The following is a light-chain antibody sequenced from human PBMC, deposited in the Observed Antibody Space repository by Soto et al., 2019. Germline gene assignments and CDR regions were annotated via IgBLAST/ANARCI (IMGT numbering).Light chain of an antibody. CDR3: QQYYSYHFT. CDR1: QGISSY. V-gene: IGKV1-8*01. CDR2: AAS. Sequence: AIRMTQSPSSFSASTVDRVTITCRASQGISSYLAWYQQKPGKAPKLLIYAASTLQSGVPSRFSGSGSGTDFTLTISCLQSEDFATYYCQQYYSYHFTFGQGTRLENK. J-gene: IGKJ5*01.